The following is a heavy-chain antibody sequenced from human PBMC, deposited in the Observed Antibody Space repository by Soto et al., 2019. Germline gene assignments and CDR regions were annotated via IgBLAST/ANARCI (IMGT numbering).Heavy chain of an antibody. CDR3: AKTPWWIYYTHYFDH. D-gene: IGHD5-12*01. J-gene: IGHJ4*02. CDR1: GFTFSVYA. CDR2: ISFDGTNI. Sequence: QVQLVESGGGVVRPGGSLRLSCTASGFTFSVYAMHWVRQAPGKGLEWVACISFDGTNIYYADSVKGRLAISSENSERTLYLQMNSLRPEDTAVYECAKTPWWIYYTHYFDHWGQGTLVTVSS. V-gene: IGHV3-30*18.